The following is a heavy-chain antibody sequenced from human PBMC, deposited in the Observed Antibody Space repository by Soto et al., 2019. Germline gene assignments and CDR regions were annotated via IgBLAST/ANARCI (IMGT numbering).Heavy chain of an antibody. CDR2: IYHSGST. J-gene: IGHJ5*02. D-gene: IGHD1-26*01. CDR1: GGSISSGGYS. V-gene: IGHV4-30-2*01. Sequence: PSETLSLTCAVSGGSISSGGYSWIWIRQPPGKGLEWIGYIYHSGSTYYNPSLKSRVTISVDRSKNQFSLKLSSVTAADTAVYYCARVAELTRFDPWGQGTLVTVSS. CDR3: ARVAELTRFDP.